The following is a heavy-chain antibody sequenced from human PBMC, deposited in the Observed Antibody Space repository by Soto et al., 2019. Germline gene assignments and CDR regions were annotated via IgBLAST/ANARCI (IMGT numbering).Heavy chain of an antibody. CDR3: TIVRVADSALDH. D-gene: IGHD3-10*02. Sequence: GGSLRLSCVGSGFIFSNNGMHWVCQTTGKGLEWVAFMSYDGSDTFYADSVKGRFTISRDNSKNTLFLHMSNLRAEDTAMYYCTIVRVADSALDHWGQGTLVTVSS. J-gene: IGHJ4*02. CDR1: GFIFSNNG. CDR2: MSYDGSDT. V-gene: IGHV3-30*02.